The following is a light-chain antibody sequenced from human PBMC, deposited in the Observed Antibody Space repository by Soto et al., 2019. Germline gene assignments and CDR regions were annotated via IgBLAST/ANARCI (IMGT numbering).Light chain of an antibody. J-gene: IGKJ5*01. Sequence: DVVMTQTPLSLSVAPGQPASISCKSSQSLLHITGETFLFWYLQNPGQSPQLLIYEISTRVSGVPDRFSCSGSGTDFTLEISRVETDDVGIYDCMQSTQLPPTFGQGTRLGIE. V-gene: IGKV2D-29*02. CDR3: MQSTQLPPT. CDR1: QSLLHITGETF. CDR2: EIS.